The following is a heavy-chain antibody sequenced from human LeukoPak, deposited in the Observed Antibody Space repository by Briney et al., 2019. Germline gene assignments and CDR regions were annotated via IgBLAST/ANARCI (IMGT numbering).Heavy chain of an antibody. V-gene: IGHV1-2*02. J-gene: IGHJ4*02. CDR1: GYTFTCYY. D-gene: IGHD1-1*01. CDR3: ARGRDNWNDPHFDY. Sequence: ASVKVSCKASGYTFTCYYMHWVRQAPGQGLEWMGWINPNSGGTNYAKKFQGRVTMTRDTSTSTVYMELSSLRSEDTAVYYCARGRDNWNDPHFDYWGQGTLVTVSS. CDR2: INPNSGGT.